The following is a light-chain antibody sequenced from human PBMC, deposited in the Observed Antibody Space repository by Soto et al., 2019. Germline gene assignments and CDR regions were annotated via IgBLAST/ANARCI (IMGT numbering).Light chain of an antibody. J-gene: IGLJ2*01. CDR2: LGFDGSH. Sequence: QSVLTQSPSASASLGATVKLTCTLSSVHSGHSIAWHQQHPQKGPRLLMSLGFDGSHTKGDGIPDRFSGSSSGVERYLTISSLQSEDEADYYCQTWDTGLVVFGGGTKVTVL. CDR3: QTWDTGLVV. CDR1: SVHSGHS. V-gene: IGLV4-69*01.